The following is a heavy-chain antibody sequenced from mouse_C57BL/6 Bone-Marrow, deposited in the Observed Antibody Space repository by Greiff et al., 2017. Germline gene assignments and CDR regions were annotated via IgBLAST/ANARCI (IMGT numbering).Heavy chain of an antibody. CDR3: SRQVTTVLATKYFDV. V-gene: IGHV5-9*01. Sequence: EVKLVESGGGLVKPGGSLKLSCAASGFTFSSYTLSWVRQPPEKRLQWVAAISGGGGNTYYPDSVKGRFTISRDNDKNILYLQMSSLRSEATALYYCSRQVTTVLATKYFDVWGTGTTVTVSS. CDR1: GFTFSSYT. CDR2: ISGGGGNT. D-gene: IGHD1-1*01. J-gene: IGHJ1*03.